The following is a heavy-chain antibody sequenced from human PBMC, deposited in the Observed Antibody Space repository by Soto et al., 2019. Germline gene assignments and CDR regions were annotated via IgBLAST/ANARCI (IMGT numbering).Heavy chain of an antibody. CDR1: GFTVSSNY. V-gene: IGHV3-53*01. CDR2: IYSGGST. D-gene: IGHD1-26*01. J-gene: IGHJ4*02. CDR3: ARVVYWYAYYFDY. Sequence: PGGSLRLSCAASGFTVSSNYMSWVRQAPGKGLEWVSVIYSGGSTYYADSVKGRFTISRDNSKNTLYLQMNSLRAEDTAVYYCARVVYWYAYYFDYWGQGTLVTVSS.